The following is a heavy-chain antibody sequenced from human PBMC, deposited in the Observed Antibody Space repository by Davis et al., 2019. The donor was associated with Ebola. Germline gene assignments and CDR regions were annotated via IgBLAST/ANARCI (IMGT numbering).Heavy chain of an antibody. D-gene: IGHD3-16*01. CDR2: VIPILGTA. CDR1: GGTFSNYT. CDR3: ARAIWGSGADY. V-gene: IGHV1-69*08. J-gene: IGHJ4*02. Sequence: SVKVSCKASGGTFSNYTFHWVRQAPGQGLEWMGRVIPILGTADYAQRFQGRVTITADTSTSTAYMELRSLRSDDTAVYYCARAIWGSGADYWGQGTLVTVSS.